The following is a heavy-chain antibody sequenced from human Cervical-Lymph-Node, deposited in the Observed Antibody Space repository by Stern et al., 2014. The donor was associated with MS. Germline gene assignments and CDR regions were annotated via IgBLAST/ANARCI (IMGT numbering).Heavy chain of an antibody. CDR2: IDWDDDK. V-gene: IGHV2-70*01. J-gene: IGHJ6*02. CDR3: ARIIAAAGTLGYYYGMDV. CDR1: GFSLSTSGMC. D-gene: IGHD6-13*01. Sequence: QVTLRESGPALVKPTQTLTLTCTFSGFSLSTSGMCVSWIRQPPGKALEWLALIDWDDDKYYSTSLKTRLTISKDTSKNQVVLTMTNMDPVDTATYYCARIIAAAGTLGYYYGMDVWGQGTTVTVSS.